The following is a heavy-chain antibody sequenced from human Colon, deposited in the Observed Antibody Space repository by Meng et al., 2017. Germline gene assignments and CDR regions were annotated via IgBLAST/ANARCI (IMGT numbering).Heavy chain of an antibody. J-gene: IGHJ5*02. V-gene: IGHV4-34*02. D-gene: IGHD4-17*01. CDR1: GGSISGFY. CDR3: ATGLRHGDWFDP. CDR2: IDHFGIS. Sequence: QMQPGGAGLLTPSETLAPACAASGGSISGFYWSWLRQPPGKGLEWIGEIDHFGISNYNSSLKGRLTMSVDTSKKQISLTLTSVTAADTAVYYCATGLRHGDWFDPWGPGTLVTVSS.